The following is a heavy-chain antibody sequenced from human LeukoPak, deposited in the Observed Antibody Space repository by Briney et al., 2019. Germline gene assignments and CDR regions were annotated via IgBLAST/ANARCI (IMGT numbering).Heavy chain of an antibody. J-gene: IGHJ4*02. CDR2: INPNSGGT. CDR1: GYTFTGYY. Sequence: GASVTVSFKASGYTFTGYYMHWVRQAPGQGLEWMGWINPNSGGTNYAQKFQGRVTMTRDTSISTAYMELSRLRSDGTAVYYCARGGPYYYGSGSYYKVWTIDYWGQGTLVTVSS. D-gene: IGHD3-10*01. CDR3: ARGGPYYYGSGSYYKVWTIDY. V-gene: IGHV1-2*02.